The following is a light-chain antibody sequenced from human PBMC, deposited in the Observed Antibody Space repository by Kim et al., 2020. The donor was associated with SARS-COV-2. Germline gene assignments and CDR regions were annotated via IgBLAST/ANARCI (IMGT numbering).Light chain of an antibody. CDR1: SSDVGSYNL. CDR2: DVR. J-gene: IGLJ3*02. CDR3: RSYATSTALV. V-gene: IGLV2-14*02. Sequence: GQSVTISCTGASSDVGSYNLVSWYQHPPGNAPKLIFCDVREPPSGVAPRFSCSTAGNAASVTISGRQAEDEADYCGRSYATSTALVFGGGTKLTVL.